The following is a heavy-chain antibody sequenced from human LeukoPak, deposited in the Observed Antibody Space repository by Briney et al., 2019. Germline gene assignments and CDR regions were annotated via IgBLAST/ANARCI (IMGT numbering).Heavy chain of an antibody. CDR1: GFTFSSYS. Sequence: RGSLRLSCAASGFTFSSYSMNWVRQAPGKGLEWVSSISSSSSYIYYADSVKGRFTISRDNAKNSLYLQMNSLRAEDTAVYYCARRGSYCSGGSCYSAYYGMDVWGQGTTVTVSS. J-gene: IGHJ6*02. CDR2: ISSSSSYI. CDR3: ARRGSYCSGGSCYSAYYGMDV. D-gene: IGHD2-15*01. V-gene: IGHV3-21*01.